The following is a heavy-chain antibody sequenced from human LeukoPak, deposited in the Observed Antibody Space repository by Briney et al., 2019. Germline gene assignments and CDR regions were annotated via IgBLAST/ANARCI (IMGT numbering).Heavy chain of an antibody. Sequence: GSLRLSCAASGFTFSSYSMNWVRQAPGKGLEWVSSISSSSSYIYYADSVKGRFTISRDNAKNSLYLQMNSLRAEDTAVYYCARDRGYCTNGVCYKGWFDPWGQGTLVTVSS. CDR1: GFTFSSYS. V-gene: IGHV3-21*01. CDR3: ARDRGYCTNGVCYKGWFDP. CDR2: ISSSSSYI. D-gene: IGHD2-8*01. J-gene: IGHJ5*02.